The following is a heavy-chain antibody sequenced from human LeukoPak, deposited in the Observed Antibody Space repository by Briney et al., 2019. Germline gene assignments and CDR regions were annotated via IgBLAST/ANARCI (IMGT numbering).Heavy chain of an antibody. CDR1: GYTFTSYY. CDR3: ASGENYYDSSGYFDAFDI. J-gene: IGHJ3*02. Sequence: ASVKVSCKASGYTFTSYYMHWVRQAPGQGLEWMGIINPSGGSTSYAQKFQGRVTMNRDTSTSTVYMELSSLRSEDTAVYYCASGENYYDSSGYFDAFDIWGQGTMVTVSS. V-gene: IGHV1-46*01. CDR2: INPSGGST. D-gene: IGHD3-22*01.